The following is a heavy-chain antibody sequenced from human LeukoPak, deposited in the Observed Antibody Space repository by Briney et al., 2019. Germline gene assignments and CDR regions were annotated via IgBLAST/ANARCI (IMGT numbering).Heavy chain of an antibody. J-gene: IGHJ4*02. CDR2: ISDDSSFT. V-gene: IGHV3-23*01. Sequence: GGSLRLSCAASGLVFGKYAMAWVRQAPGKGLECVSNISDDSSFTYYLDSVKGRSTIFRDNSKNTLYLHMNSLKAEDTAVHYCAKGRCSGPGCDSFDYWGQGTLVTVSS. CDR1: GLVFGKYA. D-gene: IGHD5-12*01. CDR3: AKGRCSGPGCDSFDY.